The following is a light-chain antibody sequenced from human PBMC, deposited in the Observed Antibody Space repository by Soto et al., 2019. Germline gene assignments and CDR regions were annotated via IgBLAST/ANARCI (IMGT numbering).Light chain of an antibody. J-gene: IGKJ4*01. CDR2: AAS. Sequence: DIHLTQSPSFLSASVGDRVTITCRASQGIASSLAWYQQKAGKAPKLLIYAASTLESGVPSRFSGSGPGTEFTLTISSLQPEDFAIYYCQKFNSYPLTFGGGTKVEIK. CDR3: QKFNSYPLT. CDR1: QGIASS. V-gene: IGKV1-9*01.